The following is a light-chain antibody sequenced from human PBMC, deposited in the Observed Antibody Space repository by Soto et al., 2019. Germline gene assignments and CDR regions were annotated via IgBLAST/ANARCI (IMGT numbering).Light chain of an antibody. V-gene: IGKV1-5*01. CDR1: QSISSY. CDR2: DAS. Sequence: DIQMTQPPSTLSASIGDRVTITCRASQSISSYLAWYQQKPGKAPKLLIYDASSLERGVPSRFTGSGSGTEFTLTISSLQPADFATYYCQEYNSYSWTFGQGTKVDI. J-gene: IGKJ1*01. CDR3: QEYNSYSWT.